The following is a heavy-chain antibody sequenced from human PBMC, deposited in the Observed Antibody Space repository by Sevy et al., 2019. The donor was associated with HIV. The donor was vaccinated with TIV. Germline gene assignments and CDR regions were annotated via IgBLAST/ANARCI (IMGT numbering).Heavy chain of an antibody. J-gene: IGHJ4*02. CDR3: ASPRGQYGGWYDAGVFDY. CDR1: GGTFSSYA. CDR2: IIPIFGTA. D-gene: IGHD6-19*01. Sequence: ASVKVSCKASGGTFSSYAISWVRQAPGQGLEWMGGIIPIFGTANYAQKFQGRVTITADESTSTAYMELSSLRSEDTAVYYCASPRGQYGGWYDAGVFDYWGQGTLVNVSS. V-gene: IGHV1-69*13.